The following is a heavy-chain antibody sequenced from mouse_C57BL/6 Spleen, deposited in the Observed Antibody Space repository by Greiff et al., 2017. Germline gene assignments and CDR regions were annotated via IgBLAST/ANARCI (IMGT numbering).Heavy chain of an antibody. CDR2: FYPGSGSI. CDR3: ARLITTVVVDAMDY. V-gene: IGHV1-62-2*01. CDR1: GYTFTEYT. Sequence: QVQLKQSGAELVKPGASVKLSCKASGYTFTEYTIHWVKQRSGQGLEWIGWFYPGSGSIKYNEKFKDKATLTADKSSSTAYMQLSSLTSEDSAVYYCARLITTVVVDAMDYWGQGTSVTVSS. D-gene: IGHD1-1*01. J-gene: IGHJ4*01.